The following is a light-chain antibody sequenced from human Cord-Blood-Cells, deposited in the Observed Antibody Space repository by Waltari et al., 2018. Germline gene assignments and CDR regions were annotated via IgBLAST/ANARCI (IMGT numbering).Light chain of an antibody. J-gene: IGKJ2*01. CDR2: AAS. CDR1: QSISSY. CDR3: QQSYSTLYT. V-gene: IGKV1-39*01. Sequence: DIQMTQYPSSLSASVVERVPITCRASQSISSYLNWYQQKPGKAPKLLIYAASSLQSGVPSRFSGSGSGTDFTLTISSLQPEDFATYYCQQSYSTLYTFGQGTKLEIK.